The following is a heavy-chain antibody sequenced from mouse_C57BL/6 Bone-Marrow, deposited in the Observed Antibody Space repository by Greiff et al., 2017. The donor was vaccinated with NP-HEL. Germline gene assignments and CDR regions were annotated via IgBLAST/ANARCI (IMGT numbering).Heavy chain of an antibody. D-gene: IGHD2-1*01. CDR1: GFSFNTYA. Sequence: EVQLVESGGGLVQPKGSLKLSCAASGFSFNTYAMNWVRQAPGKGLEWVARIRSKSNNYATYYADSVKDRFTISRDDSESMLYLQMNNLKTEDTAMYYCVRHVGNSYAMDYWGQGTSVTVSS. V-gene: IGHV10-1*01. J-gene: IGHJ4*01. CDR3: VRHVGNSYAMDY. CDR2: IRSKSNNYAT.